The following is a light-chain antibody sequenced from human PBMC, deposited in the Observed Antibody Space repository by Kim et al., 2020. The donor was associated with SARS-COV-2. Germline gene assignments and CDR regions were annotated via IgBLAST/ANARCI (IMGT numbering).Light chain of an antibody. CDR1: QNVSSR. CDR2: DAS. CDR3: QQYGAYYYS. Sequence: DVQMTQSPSTLSVSVGDRVTITCRASQNVSSRLAWYQQKPGQAPNVLICDASALKSGVPSRFSASGSGTDFTLTISSLQPDDFATYFCQQYGAYYYSFGQGTKLEI. J-gene: IGKJ2*03. V-gene: IGKV1-5*01.